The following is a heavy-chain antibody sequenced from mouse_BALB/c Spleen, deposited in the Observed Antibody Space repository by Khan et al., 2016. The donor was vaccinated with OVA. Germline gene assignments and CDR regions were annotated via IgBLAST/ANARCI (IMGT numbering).Heavy chain of an antibody. D-gene: IGHD1-1*01. J-gene: IGHJ2*01. CDR1: GFSFSSYS. Sequence: EVELVESGGGLVRPGGSLKLSCAASGFSFSSYSMSWVRQTPEKRLEWVATISSGCSYTYYPDSVTGRFPISRDNAKNTQHLQVNRLRSEDTAMYYCTGDRGYYGSSPYFDYWGQGTTLTVSS. CDR2: ISSGCSYT. CDR3: TGDRGYYGSSPYFDY. V-gene: IGHV5-6-4*01.